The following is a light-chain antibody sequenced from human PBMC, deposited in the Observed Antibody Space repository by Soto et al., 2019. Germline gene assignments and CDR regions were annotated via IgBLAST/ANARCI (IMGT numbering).Light chain of an antibody. Sequence: QSALTQPASVSGSPGQSITISCTGTSSDVGSYNLVSWYQQHPGKAPKLMIYEDSKRPSGVSNRFSGSKSGYTASLTISGLQAEDEADYYCCSYAGSGTLVFGGGTKLTVL. CDR1: SSDVGSYNL. V-gene: IGLV2-23*01. CDR2: EDS. CDR3: CSYAGSGTLV. J-gene: IGLJ3*02.